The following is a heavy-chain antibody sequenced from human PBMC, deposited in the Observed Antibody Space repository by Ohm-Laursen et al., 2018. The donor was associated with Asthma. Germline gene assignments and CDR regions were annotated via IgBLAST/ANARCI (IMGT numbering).Heavy chain of an antibody. CDR1: GGSISSGGYY. CDR3: ARYYGGNPYGDAFDI. D-gene: IGHD4-23*01. J-gene: IGHJ3*02. Sequence: TLSLTCTVSGGSISSGGYYWSWIRQHPGKGLEWIGYIYYSGSTYYNPSLKSRVTISVDTSKNQFSLKLSSVTAADTAVYYCARYYGGNPYGDAFDIWGQGTMVTASS. CDR2: IYYSGST. V-gene: IGHV4-30-4*08.